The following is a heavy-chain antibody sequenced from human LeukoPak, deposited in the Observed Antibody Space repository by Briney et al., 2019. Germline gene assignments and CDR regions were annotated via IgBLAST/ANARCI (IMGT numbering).Heavy chain of an antibody. V-gene: IGHV3-30*02. D-gene: IGHD3-22*01. J-gene: IGHJ5*02. Sequence: GGSLRLSYVASGFSLSEYGIHWVRQAPGKGLEWLSFIRYDDSEYYADSVKGRFAISRDNSKNTLFLQMHSLRSEDTAVYYCAKDPVNHCASSVCYGLQSWGQGTLVIVSS. CDR1: GFSLSEYG. CDR3: AKDPVNHCASSVCYGLQS. CDR2: IRYDDSE.